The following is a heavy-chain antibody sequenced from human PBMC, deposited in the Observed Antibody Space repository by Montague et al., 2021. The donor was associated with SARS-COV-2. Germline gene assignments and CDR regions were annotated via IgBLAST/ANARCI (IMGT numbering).Heavy chain of an antibody. CDR2: IYYSGST. V-gene: IGHV4-59*01. CDR3: ARGDYYDSTGYYDY. D-gene: IGHD3-22*01. CDR1: GGSISSYY. Sequence: SETLSLTCTVSGGSISSYYWSWIRQPPGKGLEWIGYIYYSGSTNYNPSLKSRVTISVDTSKNQFSPKVRSVTAADTAVYYCARGDYYDSTGYYDYWGQGTLVTVSS. J-gene: IGHJ4*01.